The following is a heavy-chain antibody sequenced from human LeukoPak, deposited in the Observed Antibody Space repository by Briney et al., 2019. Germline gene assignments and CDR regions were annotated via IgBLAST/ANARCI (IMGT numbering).Heavy chain of an antibody. CDR3: ARVGVGDYVGYWYFDL. CDR2: IYTSGST. J-gene: IGHJ2*01. Sequence: PSGTLSLTCAVSGGSISSSYYWSWIRQPAGKGLEWIGRIYTSGSTNYNPSLKSRVTMSVDTSKNQFSLKLSSVTAADTAVYYCARVGVGDYVGYWYFDLWGRGTLVTVSS. D-gene: IGHD4-17*01. V-gene: IGHV4-4*07. CDR1: GGSISSSYY.